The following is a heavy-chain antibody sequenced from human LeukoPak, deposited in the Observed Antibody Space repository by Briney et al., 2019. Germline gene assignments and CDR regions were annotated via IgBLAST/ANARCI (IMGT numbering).Heavy chain of an antibody. V-gene: IGHV3-30-3*01. D-gene: IGHD3-22*01. CDR1: GFTFSSYA. CDR2: ISYDGSNK. CDR3: AKDRDITMIVVVSYFDY. Sequence: PGGSLRLSCAASGFTFSSYAMHWIRQAPGKGLEWVAVISYDGSNKYYADSVKGRFTISRDNSKNTLYLQMNSLRAEDTAVYYCAKDRDITMIVVVSYFDYWGQGTLVTVSS. J-gene: IGHJ4*02.